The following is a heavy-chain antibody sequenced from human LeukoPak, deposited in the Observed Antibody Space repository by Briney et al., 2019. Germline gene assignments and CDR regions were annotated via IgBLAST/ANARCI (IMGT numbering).Heavy chain of an antibody. Sequence: SGGSLRLSCAASGFTFSSYDMSWVRQAPGKGLEWVSAISGSGGSTYYADSVKGRFTISRDNSKNTLYLQMNSLRAEDTAVYYCAKSCSSTSCYTWAFDIWGQGTMVTVSS. CDR2: ISGSGGST. CDR3: AKSCSSTSCYTWAFDI. CDR1: GFTFSSYD. J-gene: IGHJ3*02. V-gene: IGHV3-23*01. D-gene: IGHD2-2*02.